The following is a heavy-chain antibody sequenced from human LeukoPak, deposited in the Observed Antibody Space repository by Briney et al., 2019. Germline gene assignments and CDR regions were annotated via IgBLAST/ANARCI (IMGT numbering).Heavy chain of an antibody. CDR3: ASYKDYDAFDI. CDR1: GFTFSTYV. J-gene: IGHJ3*02. D-gene: IGHD3-10*01. CDR2: ISHDGAVT. V-gene: IGHV3-74*01. Sequence: GGSLRLSCAASGFTFSTYVMHWVRQAPGKGLMWVSRISHDGAVTSYADSVRGRFTVSRDNAKNTLYLQMNSLRAEDTAVYYCASYKDYDAFDIWGQGTMVTVSS.